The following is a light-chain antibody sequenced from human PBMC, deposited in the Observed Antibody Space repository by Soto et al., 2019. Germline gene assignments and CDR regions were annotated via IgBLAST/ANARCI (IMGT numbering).Light chain of an antibody. J-gene: IGKJ1*01. CDR1: QSVSSSY. CDR2: CAS. V-gene: IGKV3-20*01. CDR3: QQYGSSQWT. Sequence: EFVLTQSPGTLSLSPGERATLSCRASQSVSSSYLAWYQQKPGQAPRLLIYCASSRATGIPDRFSGSGSGTDFTLTISRLEPEDFAVYYCQQYGSSQWTFGQGTKVDIK.